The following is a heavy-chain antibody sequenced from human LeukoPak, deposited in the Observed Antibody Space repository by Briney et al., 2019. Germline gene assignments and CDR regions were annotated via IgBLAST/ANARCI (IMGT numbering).Heavy chain of an antibody. J-gene: IGHJ2*01. CDR1: GGSFSGYY. Sequence: SETLSLTCAVYGGSFSGYYWSWIRQPPGKGLEWIGEINHSGSTNYNPSLKSRVTISVDTSKNQFSLRLSSVTAADTAVYYCARTKQRYFDLWGRGTLVTVSS. V-gene: IGHV4-34*01. CDR2: INHSGST. CDR3: ARTKQRYFDL. D-gene: IGHD6-13*01.